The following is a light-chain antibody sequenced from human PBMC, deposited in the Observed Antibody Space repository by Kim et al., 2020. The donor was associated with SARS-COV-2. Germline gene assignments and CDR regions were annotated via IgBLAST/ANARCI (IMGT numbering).Light chain of an antibody. V-gene: IGLV2-14*01. Sequence: QSALTQPASVSWSPGQSITISCTGTSSDVGGYNYVSWYQQHPGKAPKLMIYDVSKRPSGVSNRFSGSKSGNTASLTISGLQAEDEADYYCSSYTGSSTPVFGGGTQLTVL. CDR3: SSYTGSSTPV. CDR1: SSDVGGYNY. J-gene: IGLJ2*01. CDR2: DVS.